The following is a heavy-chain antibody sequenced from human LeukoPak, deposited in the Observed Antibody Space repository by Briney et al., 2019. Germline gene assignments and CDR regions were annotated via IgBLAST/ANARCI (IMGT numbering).Heavy chain of an antibody. Sequence: GESLKIPCKGSGYSFTSCWIGWVRQMPGKGLEWMGIIYPGDPDTRYSPSFQGQVTISADKSISTAYLQWSSLKASDTAMYYCARYSSGSKYYYYYMDVWGKGTTVTVSS. CDR2: IYPGDPDT. V-gene: IGHV5-51*01. CDR1: GYSFTSCW. CDR3: ARYSSGSKYYYYYMDV. J-gene: IGHJ6*03. D-gene: IGHD6-25*01.